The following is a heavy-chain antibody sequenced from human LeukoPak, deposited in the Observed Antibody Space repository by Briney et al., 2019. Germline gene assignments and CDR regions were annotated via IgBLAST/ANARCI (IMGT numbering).Heavy chain of an antibody. CDR1: GGSFSGYY. CDR2: INHSGST. J-gene: IGHJ4*02. D-gene: IGHD5-24*01. V-gene: IGHV4-34*01. Sequence: SSETLSLTCAVYGGSFSGYYWSWIRQPPGKGLEWIGEINHSGSTNYNPSLKSRVTISVDTSKNQFSLKLSSVTAADTAVYYCARVKDGYNKFDYWGQGTLVTVSS. CDR3: ARVKDGYNKFDY.